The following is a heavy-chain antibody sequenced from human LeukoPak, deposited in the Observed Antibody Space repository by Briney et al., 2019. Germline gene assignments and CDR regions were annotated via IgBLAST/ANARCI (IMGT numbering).Heavy chain of an antibody. V-gene: IGHV1-2*02. D-gene: IGHD2-2*01. CDR2: INPNSGGT. Sequence: ASVKVSCKASGYTFTGYYMHWVRQAPGQGLEWMGWINPNSGGTHYAPQFQCRVTMSRDTSISTAYMELSRLRSDDTAVYYCARARSTLYYYYGMDVWGQGTTVTVSS. CDR3: ARARSTLYYYYGMDV. J-gene: IGHJ6*02. CDR1: GYTFTGYY.